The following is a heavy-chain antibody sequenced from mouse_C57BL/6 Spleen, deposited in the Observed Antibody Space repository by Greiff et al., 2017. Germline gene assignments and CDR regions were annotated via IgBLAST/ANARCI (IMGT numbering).Heavy chain of an antibody. V-gene: IGHV1-52*01. CDR2: IDPSDSET. CDR3: ARAGYYAMDY. CDR1: GYTFTSYW. Sequence: QVQLQQPGAELVRPGSSVKLSCKASGYTFTSYWMHWVKQRPIQGLEWIGNIDPSDSETHYNQKFKDKATLTVDKSSSTADMQLSSLTSEDSAVYYCARAGYYAMDYWGQGTSVTVSS. J-gene: IGHJ4*01.